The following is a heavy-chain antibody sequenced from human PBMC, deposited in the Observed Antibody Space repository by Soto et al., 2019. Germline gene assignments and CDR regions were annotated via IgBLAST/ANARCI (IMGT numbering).Heavy chain of an antibody. CDR2: IYPDDSGT. CDR1: GYSFNTYW. CDR3: ARPGYYDSSGFFNFDH. V-gene: IGHV5-51*01. D-gene: IGHD3-22*01. J-gene: IGHJ4*02. Sequence: GESLKISCKASGYSFNTYWIGWVRQLPGKGLEWMGIIYPDDSGTRYSPSFQGQVTISADKSFTTVYLQWNSLKASDTAIYYCARPGYYDSSGFFNFDHWGQGTLVTVSS.